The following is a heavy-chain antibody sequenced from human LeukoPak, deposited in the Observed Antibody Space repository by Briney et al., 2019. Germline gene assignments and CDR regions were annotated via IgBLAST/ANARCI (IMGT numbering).Heavy chain of an antibody. CDR3: ARGDIAVAGTMEYFDY. CDR1: GDSVSSNSAA. D-gene: IGHD6-19*01. CDR2: TYYRSKWYN. Sequence: SQTLSLTCAISGDSVSSNSAAWNWIRQSPSRGLEWLGRTYYRSKWYNDYAVSVKSRITINPDTSKNQFSLQLNSVTPEDTAVYYCARGDIAVAGTMEYFDYWGQGTLVTVSS. J-gene: IGHJ4*02. V-gene: IGHV6-1*01.